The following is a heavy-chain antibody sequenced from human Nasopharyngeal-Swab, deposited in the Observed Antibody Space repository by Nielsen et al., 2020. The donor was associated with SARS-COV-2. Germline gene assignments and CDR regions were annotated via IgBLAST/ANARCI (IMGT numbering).Heavy chain of an antibody. V-gene: IGHV4-34*01. D-gene: IGHD2-21*01. CDR3: ARGSLFLDY. J-gene: IGHJ4*02. CDR1: GGSFSGYY. Sequence: SETLSLTCAVYGGSFSGYYWSWIRRPPGKGLEWIGEINHSGSTNYNPSLKSRVTISVDTSKNQFSLKLSSVTAADTAVYYCARGSLFLDYWGQGTLVTVSS. CDR2: INHSGST.